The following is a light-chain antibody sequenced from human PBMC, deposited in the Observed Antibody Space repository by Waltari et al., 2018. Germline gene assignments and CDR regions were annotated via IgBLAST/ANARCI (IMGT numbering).Light chain of an antibody. J-gene: IGKJ1*01. CDR1: QSVGRS. CDR2: DAS. CDR3: QLYVRLPVT. Sequence: ELVLTQSPGTLSLSPGERATLSCRASQSVGRSLAWYQQKPGQAPGLLIFDASNRATAIPERFSGSGSGTDFSLTISRLEPEEFAVYYCQLYVRLPVTFGQGTKVEIK. V-gene: IGKV3-20*01.